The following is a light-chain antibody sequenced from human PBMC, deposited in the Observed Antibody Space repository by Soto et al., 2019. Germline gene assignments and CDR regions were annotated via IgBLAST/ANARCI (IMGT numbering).Light chain of an antibody. Sequence: EIVVTQSPVTLSVSPGERVTLSCRTSQSVGSDLAWYQQRLGQAPRLLMYRASTRASGIPARFSGSGSGTEFTLTISSLQAEDFAVYYCQQYSNWLFINFGQGTRLEIK. CDR2: RAS. CDR3: QQYSNWLFIN. V-gene: IGKV3-15*01. J-gene: IGKJ5*01. CDR1: QSVGSD.